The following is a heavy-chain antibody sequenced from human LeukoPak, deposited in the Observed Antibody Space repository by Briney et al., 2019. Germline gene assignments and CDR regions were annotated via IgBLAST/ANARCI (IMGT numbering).Heavy chain of an antibody. CDR2: IYYSGHP. CDR3: AAPSGGTFYAPFAF. D-gene: IGHD1-26*01. V-gene: IGHV4-39*01. CDR1: GASISSSSHY. Sequence: SETLSLTCTVSGASISSSSHYWGWIRQPPGKGLEWIANIYYSGHPSYTPSLKSRLSISVDTSKNEFSLKLTSVSAADTAVYYCAAPSGGTFYAPFAFWGQGTMFSVST. J-gene: IGHJ4*02.